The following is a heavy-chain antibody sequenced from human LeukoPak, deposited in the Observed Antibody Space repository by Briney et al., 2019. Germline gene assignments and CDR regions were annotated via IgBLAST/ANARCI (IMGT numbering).Heavy chain of an antibody. CDR2: ISGSGGST. D-gene: IGHD3-10*01. CDR1: GFTFSSYA. Sequence: GGSLRLSCAASGFTFSSYAMSWVRQAPGKGLEWVSAISGSGGSTYYADSVKGRFTISRDNSKNTLYLQMNSLRAEDTAVYYCARERYYYGSELPYYYYGMDVWGQGTTVTVSS. CDR3: ARERYYYGSELPYYYYGMDV. J-gene: IGHJ6*02. V-gene: IGHV3-23*01.